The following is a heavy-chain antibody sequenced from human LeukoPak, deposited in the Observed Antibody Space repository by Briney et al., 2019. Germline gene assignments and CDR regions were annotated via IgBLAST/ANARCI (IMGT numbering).Heavy chain of an antibody. D-gene: IGHD3-10*01. Sequence: PGGSLRLSCAASGFTFSYYAIHWDRQAPGKGLEWVALIWSDGSNKYYADFVKGRITISRDNSKNTVYLQMNSLRAEDTAVYYCARELFSSGSCPDGWGQGTLVTVSS. V-gene: IGHV3-33*01. CDR3: ARELFSSGSCPDG. CDR2: IWSDGSNK. J-gene: IGHJ4*02. CDR1: GFTFSYYA.